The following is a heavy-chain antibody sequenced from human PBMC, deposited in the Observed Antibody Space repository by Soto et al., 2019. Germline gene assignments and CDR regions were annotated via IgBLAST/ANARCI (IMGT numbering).Heavy chain of an antibody. D-gene: IGHD6-19*01. CDR3: AKGAESSGWYGGYYGMDV. V-gene: IGHV3-23*01. CDR2: ISGSGGST. CDR1: GFTSSSYA. J-gene: IGHJ6*02. Sequence: QPGGSLRLSCAASGFTSSSYAMSWVRQAPGKGLEWVSAISGSGGSTYYADSVKGRFTISRDNSKNTLYLQMNSLRAEDTAVYYCAKGAESSGWYGGYYGMDVWGQGTTVTVSS.